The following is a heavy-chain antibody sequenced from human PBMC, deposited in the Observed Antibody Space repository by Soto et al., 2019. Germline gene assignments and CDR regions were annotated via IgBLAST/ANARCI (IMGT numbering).Heavy chain of an antibody. V-gene: IGHV3-33*01. D-gene: IGHD1-1*01. CDR1: GFTFSSYG. CDR2: IWYDGSNK. Sequence: GGSLRLSCAASGFTFSSYGMHWVRQAPGKGLEWVAVIWYDGSNKYYADSVKGRFTISRDNSKNTLYLQMNSLRAEDTAVYYCARDQSPDNSNWFDPWGQGTLVTVSS. J-gene: IGHJ5*02. CDR3: ARDQSPDNSNWFDP.